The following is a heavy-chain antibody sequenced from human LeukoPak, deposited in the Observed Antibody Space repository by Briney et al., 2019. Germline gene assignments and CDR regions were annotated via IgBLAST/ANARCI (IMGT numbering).Heavy chain of an antibody. CDR2: ISAYNGNT. V-gene: IGHV1-18*01. Sequence: ASVKVSCKASGYTFTSYGISWVRQAPGQGPEWMGWISAYNGNTNYAQKLQGRVTMTTDTSTSTAYMELRSLRSDDTAVYYCARGAAAAADNWFDPWGQGTLVTVSS. J-gene: IGHJ5*02. D-gene: IGHD6-13*01. CDR1: GYTFTSYG. CDR3: ARGAAAAADNWFDP.